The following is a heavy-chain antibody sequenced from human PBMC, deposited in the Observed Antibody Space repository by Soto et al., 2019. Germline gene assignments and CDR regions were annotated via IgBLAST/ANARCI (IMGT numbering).Heavy chain of an antibody. CDR1: GGTFSSYG. CDR2: IIPMFGTA. V-gene: IGHV1-69*12. D-gene: IGHD2-15*01. Sequence: QVQLVQSGAEVKKPGSSVKVSCKAPGGTFSSYGITWVRQAPGQGLEWMGGIIPMFGTADYAQNFQGRVTITADESTSTTYMELTSLRSEDTAVYYCARYRYCSGGSCYYYSDVWGQGTTVTVSS. J-gene: IGHJ6*03. CDR3: ARYRYCSGGSCYYYSDV.